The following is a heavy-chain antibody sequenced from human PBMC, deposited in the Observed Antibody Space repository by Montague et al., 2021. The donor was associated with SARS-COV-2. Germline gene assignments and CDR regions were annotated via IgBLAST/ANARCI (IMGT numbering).Heavy chain of an antibody. D-gene: IGHD1-14*01. Sequence: SETLSLTCTVSGASVSSSDWGWIRQSPGKGLEWFGYFYSVGSTDYNPSLKSRVTISRDTSKNKFSLQVRSVTAADTARYYCARETMTADAFDIWGQGTMVTVSS. V-gene: IGHV4-59*02. CDR3: ARETMTADAFDI. J-gene: IGHJ3*02. CDR1: GASVSSSD. CDR2: FYSVGST.